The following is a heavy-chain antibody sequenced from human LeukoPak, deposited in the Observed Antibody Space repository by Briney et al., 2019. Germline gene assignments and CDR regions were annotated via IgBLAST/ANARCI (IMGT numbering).Heavy chain of an antibody. CDR2: IYYSGST. D-gene: IGHD4-23*01. CDR1: GGSISSYY. CDR3: ARDQDYGGLHNWYFDL. Sequence: PSETLSLTCTVSGGSISSYYWSWIRQPPGKGLGWIGYIYYSGSTNYNPSLKSRVTISVDKSKNQFSLKLSSVTAADTAVYYCARDQDYGGLHNWYFDLWGRGTLVTVSS. V-gene: IGHV4-59*01. J-gene: IGHJ2*01.